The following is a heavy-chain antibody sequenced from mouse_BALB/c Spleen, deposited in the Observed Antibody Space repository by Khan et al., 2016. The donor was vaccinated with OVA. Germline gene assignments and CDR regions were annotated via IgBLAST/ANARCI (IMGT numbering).Heavy chain of an antibody. CDR2: INTHSGVP. D-gene: IGHD2-14*01. J-gene: IGHJ4*01. V-gene: IGHV9-4*02. CDR3: ARGGAAYYRNDGGAMDY. Sequence: QIQLVQSGPELKKPGETVRISCKASGYTFTTAGMQWVQKMPGKGLKWIGWINTHSGVPKYAEDFKGRFVFSLETSASTAYLQITNLKNEDTATYFCARGGAAYYRNDGGAMDYWGQGTSDTVSS. CDR1: GYTFTTAG.